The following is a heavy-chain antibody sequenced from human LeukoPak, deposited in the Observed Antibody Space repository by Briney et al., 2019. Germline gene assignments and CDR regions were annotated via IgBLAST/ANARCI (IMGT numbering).Heavy chain of an antibody. J-gene: IGHJ4*02. CDR2: IYTSGST. CDR1: GGSISSGSYY. D-gene: IGHD3-22*01. CDR3: ARAVGGYYDSSGYYYFDY. Sequence: SETLSLTCTVSGGSISSGSYYWSWIRQPAGKGLEWIGRIYTSGSTNYNPSLKSRVTISVDTSKNQFSLKLSSVTAADTAVYYCARAVGGYYDSSGYYYFDYWGQGTLVTVSS. V-gene: IGHV4-61*02.